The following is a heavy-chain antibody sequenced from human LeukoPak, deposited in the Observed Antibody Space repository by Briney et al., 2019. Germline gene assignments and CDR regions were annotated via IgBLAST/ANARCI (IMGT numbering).Heavy chain of an antibody. CDR2: INHSGST. CDR3: ARAIAVAAFGY. V-gene: IGHV4-34*01. D-gene: IGHD6-19*01. J-gene: IGHJ4*02. CDR1: GGSFSGYY. Sequence: SETLSLTCAVYGGSFSGYYWSWIRQPPGKGLEWIGEINHSGSTHYNPSLKSRVTISVDTSKNQFSLKLSSVTAADTAVYYGARAIAVAAFGYWGQGTLVTVSS.